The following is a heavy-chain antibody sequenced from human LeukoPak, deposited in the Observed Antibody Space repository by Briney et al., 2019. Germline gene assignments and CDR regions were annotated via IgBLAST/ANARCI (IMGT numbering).Heavy chain of an antibody. D-gene: IGHD3-22*01. V-gene: IGHV4-59*01. CDR2: IYYSGST. CDR1: GGSISIYY. J-gene: IGHJ3*02. CDR3: ARDSHFYDSSGYYLGAFDI. Sequence: SETLSLTCTVSGGSISIYYWNWIRQPPGKGLEWIGYIYYSGSTNYNPSLKSRVTISVDTSKNQFSLKLSSVTAADTAVYYCARDSHFYDSSGYYLGAFDIWGQGTMVTVSS.